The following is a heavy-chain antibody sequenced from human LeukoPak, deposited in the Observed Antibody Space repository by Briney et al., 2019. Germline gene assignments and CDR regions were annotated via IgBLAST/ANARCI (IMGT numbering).Heavy chain of an antibody. V-gene: IGHV3-21*01. J-gene: IGHJ4*02. Sequence: TTGGSLRLSCAASGFIFSSYSMNWVRQAPGKGLEWVSSISATGNYIYYADSVKGRFTISRDNAENSLYLQMNSLRAEDTAVYYCARDRSGYTFDDWGQGTLVTVSS. CDR1: GFIFSSYS. D-gene: IGHD5-18*01. CDR3: ARDRSGYTFDD. CDR2: ISATGNYI.